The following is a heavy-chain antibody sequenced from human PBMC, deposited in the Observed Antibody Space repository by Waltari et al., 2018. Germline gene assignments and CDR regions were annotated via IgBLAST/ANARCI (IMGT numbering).Heavy chain of an antibody. CDR2: ISPNSGGT. J-gene: IGHJ4*02. V-gene: IGHV1-2*06. Sequence: QVQLVQSGAEVKKPGASVKVSCKASGYTFTDWYMYWVRQAPGQGLEWMGRISPNSGGTNYAQKFQGRVTMTRDTSISTAYMELSRLTSDDTAVYYCAKGGDCNGGSCNFDYWGQGTVFTVSS. D-gene: IGHD2-15*01. CDR1: GYTFTDWY. CDR3: AKGGDCNGGSCNFDY.